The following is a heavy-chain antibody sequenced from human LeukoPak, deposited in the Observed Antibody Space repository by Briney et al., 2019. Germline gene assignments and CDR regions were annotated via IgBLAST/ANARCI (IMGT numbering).Heavy chain of an antibody. Sequence: PGGSLRLSCTASGFTFSRSWKNWIRQAPGKGVEWVADINPDGDGMRFVDSVKGRFTMSRDNAQSSLHLQLNSLRVEDTAFYYCAAWTDRGYSYWGQGVLVSVSS. V-gene: IGHV3-7*01. D-gene: IGHD5-12*01. CDR3: AAWTDRGYSY. CDR2: INPDGDGM. CDR1: GFTFSRSW. J-gene: IGHJ4*02.